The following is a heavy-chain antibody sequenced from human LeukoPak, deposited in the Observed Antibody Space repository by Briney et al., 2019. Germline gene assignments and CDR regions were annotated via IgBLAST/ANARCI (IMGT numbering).Heavy chain of an antibody. D-gene: IGHD6-13*01. CDR3: AKAYSSSWFMDY. J-gene: IGHJ4*02. V-gene: IGHV1-2*02. CDR2: INPNSGGT. Sequence: GASVKVSCKASGYTYTGYYMHWVRQAPGQGLEWMGWINPNSGGTNYAQKFQGRVTMTRDTSISTAYMELSRLRSDDTAVYYCAKAYSSSWFMDYWGQGTLVTVSS. CDR1: GYTYTGYY.